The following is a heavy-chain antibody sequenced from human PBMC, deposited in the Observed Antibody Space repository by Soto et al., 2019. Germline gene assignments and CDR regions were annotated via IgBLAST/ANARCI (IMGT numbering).Heavy chain of an antibody. J-gene: IGHJ4*02. D-gene: IGHD6-13*01. CDR1: GYTFTTYG. CDR2: ISAYSGST. Sequence: ASVKVSCKASGYTFTTYGISWVRQAPGQGLEWMGWISAYSGSTKFAQRLQGRVTMTTDTSTTSAYMELRSLTSDDTAVYYCARDFTKSSSWPYYFDYWGQGTLVTVSS. CDR3: ARDFTKSSSWPYYFDY. V-gene: IGHV1-18*01.